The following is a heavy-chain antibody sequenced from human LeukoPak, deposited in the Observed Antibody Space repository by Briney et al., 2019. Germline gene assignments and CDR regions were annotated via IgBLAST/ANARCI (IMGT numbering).Heavy chain of an antibody. CDR3: ARHRSITIFGVVITYFDY. J-gene: IGHJ4*02. V-gene: IGHV4-39*01. D-gene: IGHD3-3*01. CDR1: GGSISSSSDY. Sequence: SETLSLTCTVSGGSISSSSDYWGWIRQPPGKGLEWIGSIYYSGSTYYNPSLKSRVTISVDTSKNQFSLKLSSVTAAVTAVYYCARHRSITIFGVVITYFDYWGQGTLVTVSS. CDR2: IYYSGST.